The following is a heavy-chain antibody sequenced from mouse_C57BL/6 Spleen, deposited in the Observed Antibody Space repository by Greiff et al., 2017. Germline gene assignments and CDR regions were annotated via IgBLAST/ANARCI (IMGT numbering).Heavy chain of an antibody. Sequence: VQLQQSGAELARPGASVKMSCKASGYTFTSYTMHWVKQRPGQGLEWIGYINPSSGYTKYNQKFKDKATLTADKSSSTAYMQLSSLTSEDSAVYYCARANYDYEAWFAYWGQGTLVTVSA. V-gene: IGHV1-4*01. CDR1: GYTFTSYT. D-gene: IGHD2-4*01. CDR3: ARANYDYEAWFAY. CDR2: INPSSGYT. J-gene: IGHJ3*01.